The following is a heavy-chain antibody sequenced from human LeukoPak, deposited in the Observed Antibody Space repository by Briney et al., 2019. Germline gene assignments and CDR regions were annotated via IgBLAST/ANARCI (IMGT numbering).Heavy chain of an antibody. V-gene: IGHV4-39*07. Sequence: SETLSLTCSVSGDSISSSSSSYYWGWIRQPPGKGLEWIGRIYASGNTNYNPSLKGRVTMTVDTSKNQFSLNLSPVTAADTAVYYCARGRGSSWYYFDSWGQGTLVTVSS. CDR2: IYASGNT. J-gene: IGHJ4*02. CDR1: GDSISSSSSSYY. D-gene: IGHD6-13*01. CDR3: ARGRGSSWYYFDS.